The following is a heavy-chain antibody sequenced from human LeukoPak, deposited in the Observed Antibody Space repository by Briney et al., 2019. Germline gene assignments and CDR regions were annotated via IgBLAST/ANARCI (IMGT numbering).Heavy chain of an antibody. Sequence: SETLSLTCSVSGASISSGRNYWGWIRQSPGKGLEWIASIYSSGNTQYNPSLQSRVSVSVDTSKNQVSVRLSSLTAADTGVYYCARHLSGTAMAHYFDHWGQGTVVTVSS. CDR2: IYSSGNT. J-gene: IGHJ4*02. V-gene: IGHV4-39*01. D-gene: IGHD5-18*01. CDR1: GASISSGRNY. CDR3: ARHLSGTAMAHYFDH.